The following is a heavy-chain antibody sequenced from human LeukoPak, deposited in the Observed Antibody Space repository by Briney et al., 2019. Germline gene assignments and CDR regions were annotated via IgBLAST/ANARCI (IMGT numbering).Heavy chain of an antibody. Sequence: SQALSLTCAISGDSVSSNSAAWTWIRQSPSRGLEWLGRTYYRSRWYNDYALSVESRITINPDTSKNQFSLQLNSVTPEDTAVYYCARGLAVIGLDCWGQGTLVTVSS. CDR1: GDSVSSNSAA. CDR3: ARGLAVIGLDC. D-gene: IGHD6-19*01. J-gene: IGHJ4*02. V-gene: IGHV6-1*01. CDR2: TYYRSRWYN.